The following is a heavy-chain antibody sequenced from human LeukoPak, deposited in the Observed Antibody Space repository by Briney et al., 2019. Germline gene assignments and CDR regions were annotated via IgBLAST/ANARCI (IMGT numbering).Heavy chain of an antibody. Sequence: PGGSLRLSCAASGFTFSNAWMSWVRQAPGKGLEWVGRIKSKTDGGTTYYAAPVKGRFTISRDDSKNTLYLQMNSLKTEDTAVYYCTTESAYCGGDCYSGYWGQGALVTVSS. V-gene: IGHV3-15*01. CDR3: TTESAYCGGDCYSGY. CDR1: GFTFSNAW. CDR2: IKSKTDGGTT. D-gene: IGHD2-21*02. J-gene: IGHJ4*02.